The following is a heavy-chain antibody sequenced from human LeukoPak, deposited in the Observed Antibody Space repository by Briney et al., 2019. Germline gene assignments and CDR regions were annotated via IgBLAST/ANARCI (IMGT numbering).Heavy chain of an antibody. CDR2: ISAYSGDT. Sequence: ASVKVSCKASGYTFTNYGITWVRQAPGQGLEWLGWISAYSGDTNYEQKLQGRVTMTTDTSTSTAYMELRSLRSDDTAVYYCARDGGVVGGTTGAFDIWGQGTMVAVSS. D-gene: IGHD1-26*01. V-gene: IGHV1-18*01. J-gene: IGHJ3*02. CDR1: GYTFTNYG. CDR3: ARDGGVVGGTTGAFDI.